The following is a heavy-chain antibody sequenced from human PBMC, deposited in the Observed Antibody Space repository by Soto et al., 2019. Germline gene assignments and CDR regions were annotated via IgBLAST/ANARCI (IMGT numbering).Heavy chain of an antibody. V-gene: IGHV3-48*02. CDR2: ISSSSSTI. CDR1: GFTFCSYS. J-gene: IGHJ5*02. D-gene: IGHD1-26*01. CDR3: AREGGSLNWFDP. Sequence: EVQLVESGGGLVQPGGSLRLSCAASGFTFCSYSMNWVRQAPGKGLEWVSYISSSSSTIYYADSVKGRFTISRDNAKNSVYLQMNSLRDEDTAVYYCAREGGSLNWFDPWSQGTLVTVSS.